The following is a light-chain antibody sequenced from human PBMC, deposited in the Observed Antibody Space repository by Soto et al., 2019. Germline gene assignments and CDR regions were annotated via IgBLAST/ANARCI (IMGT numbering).Light chain of an antibody. V-gene: IGKV3-20*01. CDR3: QHYDSSPLFT. CDR2: GAS. Sequence: EIVLTQSPGTLSLSPGERATLSCRASQSVSSSYLAWYQQKPGQAPRLLIYGASSRATGIPDRFSGSGSGTDFTLTLSRLEPEGFAVYYCQHYDSSPLFTFGPGTKVDMK. CDR1: QSVSSSY. J-gene: IGKJ3*01.